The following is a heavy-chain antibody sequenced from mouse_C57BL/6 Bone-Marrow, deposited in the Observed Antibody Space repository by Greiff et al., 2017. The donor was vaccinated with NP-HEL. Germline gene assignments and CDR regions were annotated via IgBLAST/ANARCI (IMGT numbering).Heavy chain of an antibody. CDR2: IDPSDSYT. D-gene: IGHD4-1*01. CDR1: GYTFTSYW. CDR3: ARHWYFDY. J-gene: IGHJ2*01. Sequence: VQLQPGAELVMPGASVKLSCKASGYTFTSYWMHWVKQRPGQGLEWIGEIDPSDSYTNYNQKFKGKSTLTVDKSSSTAYMQLSSLTSEDSAVYYCARHWYFDYWGQGTTLTVSS. V-gene: IGHV1-69*01.